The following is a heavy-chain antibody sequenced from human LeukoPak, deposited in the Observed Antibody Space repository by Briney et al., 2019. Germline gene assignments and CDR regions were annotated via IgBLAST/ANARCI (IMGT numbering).Heavy chain of an antibody. CDR3: VEGYDSHVTDY. V-gene: IGHV3-64D*09. Sequence: GGSLRLSCSASGFTFSSSAMHWVSQAPRKGLEYVSAISSNGGSTYYADSVKGRFTISRDNSKSTLFLQMSSLRAEDTAVYFCVEGYDSHVTDYWGQGTLVTVSS. CDR2: ISSNGGST. D-gene: IGHD3-10*01. J-gene: IGHJ4*02. CDR1: GFTFSSSA.